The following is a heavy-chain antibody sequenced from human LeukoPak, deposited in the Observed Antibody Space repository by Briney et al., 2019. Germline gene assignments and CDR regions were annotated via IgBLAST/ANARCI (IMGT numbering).Heavy chain of an antibody. D-gene: IGHD5-24*01. Sequence: SETLSLTCTVSGGFISSYYWSWIRQPPGKGLEWIGYIYYSGSTNYNPSLKSRVTISVDTPKNQFSLKLSSVTAADTAVYYCARLSRDGYNRHYYYYGMDVWGQGTTVTVSS. CDR1: GGFISSYY. CDR3: ARLSRDGYNRHYYYYGMDV. V-gene: IGHV4-59*01. J-gene: IGHJ6*02. CDR2: IYYSGST.